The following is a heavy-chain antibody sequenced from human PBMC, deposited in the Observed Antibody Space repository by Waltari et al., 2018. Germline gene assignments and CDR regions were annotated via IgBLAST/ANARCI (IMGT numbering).Heavy chain of an antibody. D-gene: IGHD2-15*01. J-gene: IGHJ5*02. Sequence: QLQLQESGPGLVKPSWTLSLSCAVSGDSLSSTFFWSWVRQSPQKGLEWIGQVHRSGRTNYNPSFASRVTMSVDTSNNQFSVKVTSATAADTAVYYCARDRGRGLYLDTWGPGTLVTVSP. CDR3: ARDRGRGLYLDT. V-gene: IGHV4-4*02. CDR1: GDSLSSTFF. CDR2: VHRSGRT.